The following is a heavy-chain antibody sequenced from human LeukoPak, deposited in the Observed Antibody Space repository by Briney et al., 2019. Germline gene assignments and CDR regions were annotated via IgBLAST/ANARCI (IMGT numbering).Heavy chain of an antibody. V-gene: IGHV4-39*01. CDR1: GGSISSSSYY. J-gene: IGHJ6*03. D-gene: IGHD2-2*01. CDR3: ASMQSPPQYAPSNYYYYYMDV. CDR2: IYYSGST. Sequence: SETLSLTCTVSGGSISSSSYYWGWIRQPPGKGLEWIGSIYYSGSTYYNPSLKSRVTISVDTSKNQFSLKLSSVTAAGTAVYYCASMQSPPQYAPSNYYYYYMDVWGKGTTVTVSS.